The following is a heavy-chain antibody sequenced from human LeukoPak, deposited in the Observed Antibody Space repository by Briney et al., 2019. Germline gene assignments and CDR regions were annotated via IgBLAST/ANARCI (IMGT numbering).Heavy chain of an antibody. Sequence: SLRLSCAASGFTFDDYAMHWVRQAPGKGLEWVSGISWNTGSIGYADSVKGRFTISRDNAKNSLYLQMNSLRAEDTAVYYCANYPNQVVFFSWGQGTLVTVSS. J-gene: IGHJ5*02. CDR3: ANYPNQVVFFS. CDR1: GFTFDDYA. D-gene: IGHD2-2*01. CDR2: ISWNTGSI. V-gene: IGHV3-9*01.